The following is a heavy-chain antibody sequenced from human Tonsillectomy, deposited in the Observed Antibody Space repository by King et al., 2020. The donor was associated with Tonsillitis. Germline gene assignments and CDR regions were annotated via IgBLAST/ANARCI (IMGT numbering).Heavy chain of an antibody. V-gene: IGHV3-66*01. J-gene: IGHJ4*02. D-gene: IGHD6-13*01. CDR3: ARVRSSSWYVDY. CDR1: GFTVSSNY. CDR2: IYSGGST. Sequence: VQLVESGGGLVQPGGSLRLSCAASGFTVSSNYMSWVRQAPGKGLEWVSVIYSGGSTYYADSVKGRFTISRDNSKNTLYLQMNSLRAEDTAVYYCARVRSSSWYVDYWGQGTLVTVSS.